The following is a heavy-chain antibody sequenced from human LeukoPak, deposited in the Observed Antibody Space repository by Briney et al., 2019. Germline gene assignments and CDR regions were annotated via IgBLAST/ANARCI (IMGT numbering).Heavy chain of an antibody. D-gene: IGHD6-6*01. V-gene: IGHV4-34*01. J-gene: IGHJ4*02. CDR1: GGSISSYY. CDR3: ARGGPIAARPIDY. Sequence: SETLSLTCTVSGGSISSYYWSWIRQPPGKGLEWIGEINHSGSTNYNPSLKSRVTISVDTSKNQFSLKLSSVTAADTAVYYCARGGPIAARPIDYWGQGTLVTVSS. CDR2: INHSGST.